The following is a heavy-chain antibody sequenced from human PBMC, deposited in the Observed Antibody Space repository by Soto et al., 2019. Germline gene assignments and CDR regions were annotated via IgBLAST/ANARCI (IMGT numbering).Heavy chain of an antibody. J-gene: IGHJ4*02. CDR3: ARHDSSGWYYFDY. CDR2: IYYSGST. CDR1: GGSISSSSYY. Sequence: NPSETLSLTCTVSGGSISSSSYYWGWIRQPPGKGLEWIGSIYYSGSTYYNPSLKSRVTISVDTSKNQFSLKLSSVTAADTAVYYCARHDSSGWYYFDYWGQGTLVTFSS. D-gene: IGHD6-19*01. V-gene: IGHV4-39*01.